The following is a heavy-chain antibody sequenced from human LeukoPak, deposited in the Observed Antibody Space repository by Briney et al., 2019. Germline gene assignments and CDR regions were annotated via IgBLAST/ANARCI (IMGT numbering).Heavy chain of an antibody. D-gene: IGHD3-22*01. Sequence: KSSETLSLTCTVSGASISISSYYWGWIRQPPGRGLEWIATIHHSGSTYHNPSLKSRVTMSVDTSKNQFSLKLSSLTAADTAAYYCARHPSGSSFDYWGQGTLVTVSS. J-gene: IGHJ4*02. CDR2: IHHSGST. CDR1: GASISISSYY. V-gene: IGHV4-39*01. CDR3: ARHPSGSSFDY.